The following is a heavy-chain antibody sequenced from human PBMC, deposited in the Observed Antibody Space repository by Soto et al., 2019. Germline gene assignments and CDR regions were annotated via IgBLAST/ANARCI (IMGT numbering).Heavy chain of an antibody. V-gene: IGHV4-59*01. CDR3: ARSLFNRGYFDY. D-gene: IGHD2-21*01. J-gene: IGHJ4*02. CDR2: IYYSGST. Sequence: SETLSLTCTVSGGSISSYYWSWIRQPPGKGLEWIGYIYYSGSTNYNPSLKSRVTISVDTSKNQFSLKLSSVTAADTAVYYCARSLFNRGYFDYWGQGTLVTVS. CDR1: GGSISSYY.